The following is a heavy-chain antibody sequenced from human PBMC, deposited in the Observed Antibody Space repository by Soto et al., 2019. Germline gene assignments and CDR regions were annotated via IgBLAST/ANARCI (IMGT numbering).Heavy chain of an antibody. J-gene: IGHJ6*02. CDR2: IYYSGST. Sequence: PSETLSLTCTISGGSITSGAFYWTWIRQHPGRGLEWIGYIYYSGSTYYNPSLKSRVTISADTSKNKFSLKLSSVTAADTAVYYCARGNGYGSNYYYYGMDVWGQGTTVTVSS. CDR1: GGSITSGAFY. CDR3: ARGNGYGSNYYYYGMDV. V-gene: IGHV4-31*03. D-gene: IGHD3-10*01.